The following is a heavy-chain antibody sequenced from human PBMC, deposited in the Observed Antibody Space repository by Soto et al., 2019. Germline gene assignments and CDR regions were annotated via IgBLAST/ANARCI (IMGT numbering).Heavy chain of an antibody. CDR3: ARAAYRSLWFLSH. V-gene: IGHV1-24*01. Sequence: ASVKVSCKISGHTLTELSIHWVRQAPGKGLEWMGGFDPEGGEAIYAQKWHGRVTVTEDTVTGTAYMELRGLKSDDTAVYYCARAAYRSLWFLSHWAQGTLVTVSS. CDR2: FDPEGGEA. CDR1: GHTLTELS. D-gene: IGHD3-9*01. J-gene: IGHJ4*02.